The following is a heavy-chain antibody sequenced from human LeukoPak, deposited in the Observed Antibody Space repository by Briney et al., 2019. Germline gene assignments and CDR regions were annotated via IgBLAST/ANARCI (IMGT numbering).Heavy chain of an antibody. Sequence: RAGGSLRLSCAASGFTFSNFWMSWVRQAPGKGLEWVANINRDGSEKNYVDSVKGRFTISRDNAKDTVYLQMNSLRAEDTAVYYCARVSIGWYSFDYWGQGTLVTVSS. CDR1: GFTFSNFW. D-gene: IGHD6-19*01. V-gene: IGHV3-7*04. CDR3: ARVSIGWYSFDY. CDR2: INRDGSEK. J-gene: IGHJ4*02.